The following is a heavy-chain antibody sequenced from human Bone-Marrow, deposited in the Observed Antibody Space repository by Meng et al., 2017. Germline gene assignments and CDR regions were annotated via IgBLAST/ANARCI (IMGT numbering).Heavy chain of an antibody. CDR3: ARGPTTMAHDFDY. CDR2: INHSGST. V-gene: IGHV4-34*01. Sequence: QGQVQQSGAGVLQPSERLSLTCVGSGGSFSYCYWSWIRPPPGKGLEWIGEINHSGSTNYNPSLEGRATISVDTSQNNLSMRLSSVTAADSAVYYCARGPTTMAHDFDYWGQGTLVTVSS. J-gene: IGHJ4*02. CDR1: GGSFSYCY. D-gene: IGHD4-11*01.